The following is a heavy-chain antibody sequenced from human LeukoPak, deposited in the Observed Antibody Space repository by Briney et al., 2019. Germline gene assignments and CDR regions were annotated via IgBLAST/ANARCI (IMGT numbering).Heavy chain of an antibody. V-gene: IGHV3-74*01. J-gene: IGHJ4*02. D-gene: IGHD2-21*02. CDR1: GFTFSSYW. Sequence: GGSLRLSCAASGFTFSSYWMHWVRQAPGKGLVWVSRINSDGGSTSYADSVKGRFTISRDNAKNTLYLQMNSLRAEDTAVYYCARSHTGPHIMVVTAIRYWGQGTLVTVSS. CDR3: ARSHTGPHIMVVTAIRY. CDR2: INSDGGST.